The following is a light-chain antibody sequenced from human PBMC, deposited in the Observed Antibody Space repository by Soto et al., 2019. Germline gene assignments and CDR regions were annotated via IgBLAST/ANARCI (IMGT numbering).Light chain of an antibody. CDR3: HQYGLSPPYT. V-gene: IGKV3-20*01. Sequence: IVVTQSPGTLSLSPRARATLSCRASQSVDRNYFAWYQHKPGQAPRLLIYGASTRATGIPDRCSGSGSGTDFTLTISRLEPEDFAVYYCHQYGLSPPYTFGPGT. J-gene: IGKJ3*01. CDR1: QSVDRNY. CDR2: GAS.